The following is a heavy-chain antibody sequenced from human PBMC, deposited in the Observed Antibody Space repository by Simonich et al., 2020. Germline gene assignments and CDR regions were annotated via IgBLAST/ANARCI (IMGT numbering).Heavy chain of an antibody. J-gene: IGHJ4*02. CDR3: ARRPGHDY. CDR1: GFPFDDFA. CDR2: SSGIGVST. Sequence: VQLVESGGGVVQPGRSLSLSWAASGFPFDDFAMHWVRQAPGKGREWVSGSSGIGVSTYYADSVKGRFTISSDNAKNSLYLQMNSLRAEDTAVYYCARRPGHDYWGQGTLVTVSS. D-gene: IGHD1-1*01. V-gene: IGHV3-9*01.